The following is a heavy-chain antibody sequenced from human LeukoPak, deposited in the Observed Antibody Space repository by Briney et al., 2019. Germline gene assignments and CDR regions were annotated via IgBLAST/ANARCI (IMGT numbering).Heavy chain of an antibody. Sequence: PSETLSLTCTVSGGSVSSSSYYWGWIRQPPMKGLEWIGSIYYSGSTEYNPSLKSRVTISVDTSKNQFSLKLSSVTAADTAVYYCARQTGYSYGPNYYYYMDVWGKGTTVTVSS. V-gene: IGHV4-39*01. CDR1: GGSVSSSSYY. CDR2: IYYSGST. J-gene: IGHJ6*03. D-gene: IGHD5-18*01. CDR3: ARQTGYSYGPNYYYYMDV.